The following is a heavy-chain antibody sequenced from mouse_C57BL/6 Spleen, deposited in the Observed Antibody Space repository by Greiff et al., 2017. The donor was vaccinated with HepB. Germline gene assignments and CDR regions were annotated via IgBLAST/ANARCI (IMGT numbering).Heavy chain of an antibody. CDR3: AREGRTTVVATGYFDY. V-gene: IGHV5-17*01. CDR2: ISSGSSTI. CDR1: GFTFSDYG. D-gene: IGHD1-1*01. Sequence: EVKLMESGGGLVKPGGSLKLSCAASGFTFSDYGMHWVRQAPEKGLEWVAYISSGSSTIYYADTVKGRFTISRDNAKNTLFLQMTSLRSEDTAMYYCAREGRTTVVATGYFDYWGQGTTLTVSS. J-gene: IGHJ2*01.